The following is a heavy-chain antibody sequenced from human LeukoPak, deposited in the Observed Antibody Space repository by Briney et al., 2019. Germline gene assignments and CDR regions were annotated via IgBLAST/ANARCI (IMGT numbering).Heavy chain of an antibody. Sequence: SETLSLTCTVSGGSISSSSYYWGWIRQPPGKGLEWIGSIYYSGSTYYNPSLKSRVTISVDTFKNQFSLKLSSVTAADTAVYYCASPIFYGSGSYYSDWGQGTLVTVSS. CDR2: IYYSGST. CDR1: GGSISSSSYY. CDR3: ASPIFYGSGSYYSD. V-gene: IGHV4-39*01. D-gene: IGHD3-10*01. J-gene: IGHJ4*02.